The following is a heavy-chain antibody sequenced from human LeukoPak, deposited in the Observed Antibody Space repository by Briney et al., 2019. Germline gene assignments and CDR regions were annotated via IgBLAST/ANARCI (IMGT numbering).Heavy chain of an antibody. CDR3: ARANDYGGNTLGY. J-gene: IGHJ4*02. D-gene: IGHD4-23*01. CDR2: IYHSGST. Sequence: SETLSLTCAVSGGSISSGGYSWSWIRQPPGKGLEWIGYIYHSGSTYYNPSLKGRVTISVDRSKNQFSLKLSSVTAADTAVYYCARANDYGGNTLGYWGQGTLVTVSS. V-gene: IGHV4-30-2*01. CDR1: GGSISSGGYS.